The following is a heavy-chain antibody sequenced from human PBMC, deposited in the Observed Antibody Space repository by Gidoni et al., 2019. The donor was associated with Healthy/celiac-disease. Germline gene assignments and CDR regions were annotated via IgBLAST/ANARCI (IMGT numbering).Heavy chain of an antibody. CDR1: GFTFSSYA. V-gene: IGHV3-30-3*01. CDR3: ARDSVLRYFDWLMSWFDP. CDR2: ISYDGSNK. D-gene: IGHD3-9*01. J-gene: IGHJ5*02. Sequence: QVQLVESGGGVVQPGRSLRLSCAAPGFTFSSYAMHWVRQAPGKGLEWVAVISYDGSNKYYADSVKGRFTISRDNSKNTLYLQMNSLRAEDTAVYYCARDSVLRYFDWLMSWFDPWGQGTLVTVSS.